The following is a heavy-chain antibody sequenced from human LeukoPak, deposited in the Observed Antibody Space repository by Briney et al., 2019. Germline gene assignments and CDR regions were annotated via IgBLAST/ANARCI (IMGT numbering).Heavy chain of an antibody. V-gene: IGHV4-39*07. Sequence: SETLSLTCRVSGASINSGSNYWGWIRQPPGKALEWIGSIYSSGSTYYNPSLKSRVIIMIDTPKNHFSLTLSSVTAADTAVYYCAKGTQRRPFDCWGQGTLVTVSS. CDR2: IYSSGST. CDR3: AKGTQRRPFDC. CDR1: GASINSGSNY. J-gene: IGHJ4*02. D-gene: IGHD1-14*01.